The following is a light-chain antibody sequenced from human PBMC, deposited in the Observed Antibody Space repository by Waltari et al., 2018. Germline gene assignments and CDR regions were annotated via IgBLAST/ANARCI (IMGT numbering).Light chain of an antibody. J-gene: IGKJ2*01. CDR3: QQCYTFPYT. V-gene: IGKV4-1*01. Sequence: DIVLTQSPDSLAVSLGERATNNCQSSQSVVFSSNNKNYLAWYQQKPGQPPKLLITWASTRESGVPDRFSGSGSETDFTLTISSLQAEDVAVYYCQQCYTFPYTFGQGTKLEIK. CDR2: WAS. CDR1: QSVVFSSNNKNY.